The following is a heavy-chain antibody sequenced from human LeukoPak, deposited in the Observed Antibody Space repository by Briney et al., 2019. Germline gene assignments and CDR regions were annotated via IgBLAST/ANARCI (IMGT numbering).Heavy chain of an antibody. Sequence: PGGSLRLSCAASGFTFDDYTMHWVRQAPGKGLEWVSLISWDGGSTCYADSVEGRFTISRDNSKNSLYLQMNSLRTEDTAFYYCAKGRGIRNYYMDVWGKGTTVTVSS. J-gene: IGHJ6*03. CDR1: GFTFDDYT. CDR3: AKGRGIRNYYMDV. V-gene: IGHV3-43*01. D-gene: IGHD1-14*01. CDR2: ISWDGGST.